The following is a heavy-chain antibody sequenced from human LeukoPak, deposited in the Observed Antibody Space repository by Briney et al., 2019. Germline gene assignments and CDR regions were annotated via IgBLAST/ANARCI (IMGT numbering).Heavy chain of an antibody. V-gene: IGHV1-3*01. D-gene: IGHD6-6*01. J-gene: IGHJ4*02. CDR1: GYTFTSYA. CDR2: INAGNGNT. CDR3: AREYSSSVSFDY. Sequence: ASVKVSCKASGYTFTSYAMHWVRQAPGQRLEWMGWINAGNGNTKYSQKFQGRVTITRDTSASTAYMELSSLRSEDTAVYYCAREYSSSVSFDYWGQGTLVTVSS.